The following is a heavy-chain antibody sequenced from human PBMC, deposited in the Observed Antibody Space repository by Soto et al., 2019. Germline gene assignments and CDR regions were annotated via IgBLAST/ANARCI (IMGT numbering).Heavy chain of an antibody. Sequence: ASLKVSCKASGYTFTSYGFSWVRQAPGQGLEWMGWISAYNVNTNYAQHLQGRVTMTTDTSTSTAYMELRSLRSDDTAVYYCVRDYYDSSGYLPFDYWGPETGVNVS. CDR1: GYTFTSYG. J-gene: IGHJ4*02. D-gene: IGHD3-22*01. V-gene: IGHV1-18*01. CDR2: ISAYNVNT. CDR3: VRDYYDSSGYLPFDY.